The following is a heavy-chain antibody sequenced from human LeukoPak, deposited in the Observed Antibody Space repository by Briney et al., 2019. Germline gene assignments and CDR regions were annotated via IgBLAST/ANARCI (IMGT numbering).Heavy chain of an antibody. D-gene: IGHD6-13*01. J-gene: IGHJ6*03. CDR3: AKDMSYTSSWYGVVYLYYYMDV. Sequence: GGSLRLSCAASGFTFDDYAMHWVRQAPGKGLEWVSLISGDGGRTYYADSVKGRFSISRDNTKTSLYLQINSLRTEDTAFYYCAKDMSYTSSWYGVVYLYYYMDVWGRGTTVTVSS. V-gene: IGHV3-43*02. CDR1: GFTFDDYA. CDR2: ISGDGGRT.